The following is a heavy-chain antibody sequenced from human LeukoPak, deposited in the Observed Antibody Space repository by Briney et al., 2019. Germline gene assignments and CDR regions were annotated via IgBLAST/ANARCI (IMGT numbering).Heavy chain of an antibody. CDR1: GYTFTTYA. V-gene: IGHV1-18*01. J-gene: IGHJ4*02. CDR2: ISAYNGNT. Sequence: GASVKVSCKASGYTFTTYAMNWVRQAPGQGLEWMGWISAYNGNTNYAQKLQGRVTMTTDTSTSTAYMELRSLRSDDTAVYYCARISAAAGTFGWGQGTLVTVSS. CDR3: ARISAAAGTFG. D-gene: IGHD6-13*01.